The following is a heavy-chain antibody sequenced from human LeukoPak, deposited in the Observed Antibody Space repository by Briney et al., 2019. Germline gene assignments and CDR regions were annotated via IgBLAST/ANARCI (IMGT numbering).Heavy chain of an antibody. CDR1: GFTFSGSA. Sequence: GGSLRLSCAASGFTFSGSAMRWVRQASGKGLEWVGRIRSKANSYATAYAASVKGRFTISRDDSKNTAYLQMNSLKTEDTAVYYCTSTPAVGTPIDYWGQGTLVTVSS. D-gene: IGHD2-15*01. CDR3: TSTPAVGTPIDY. CDR2: IRSKANSYAT. V-gene: IGHV3-73*01. J-gene: IGHJ4*02.